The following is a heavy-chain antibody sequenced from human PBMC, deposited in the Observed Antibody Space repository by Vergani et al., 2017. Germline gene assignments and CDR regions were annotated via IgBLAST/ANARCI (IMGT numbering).Heavy chain of an antibody. CDR2: ISAYNGNT. J-gene: IGHJ4*02. D-gene: IGHD4-23*01. V-gene: IGHV1-18*04. CDR1: GYTFTGYY. Sequence: QVQLVQSGAEVKKPGASVKVSCKASGYTFTGYYMHWVRQAPGQGLEWMGWISAYNGNTNYAQKLQGRVTMTTDTSTSTAYMELRSLRSDDTAVYYCARRVKGYGGNSGGRMFDYWGQGTLVTVSS. CDR3: ARRVKGYGGNSGGRMFDY.